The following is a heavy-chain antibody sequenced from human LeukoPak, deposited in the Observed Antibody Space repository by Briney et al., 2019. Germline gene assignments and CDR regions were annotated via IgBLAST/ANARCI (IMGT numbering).Heavy chain of an antibody. CDR3: AGLRRGYSYGYFDY. V-gene: IGHV4-61*05. J-gene: IGHJ4*02. Sequence: SETLSLTCTVSGGSISTSNYYWGWIRQPPGKGLEWIGYIYYSGSTNYNPSLKSRVTISVDTSKNQFSLKLSSVTAADTAVYYCAGLRRGYSYGYFDYWGQGTLVTVSS. CDR1: GGSISTSNYY. CDR2: IYYSGST. D-gene: IGHD5-18*01.